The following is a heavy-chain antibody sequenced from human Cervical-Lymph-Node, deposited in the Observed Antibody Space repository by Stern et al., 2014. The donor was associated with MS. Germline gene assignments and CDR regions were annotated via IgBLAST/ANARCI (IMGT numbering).Heavy chain of an antibody. D-gene: IGHD3-16*01. Sequence: VQLVESGPGLVKPSETLSLTCTVSGGSISSYYWSWIRQPPGKGLEWIGYIYYSGSTNYNPSLKSRVTISVDTSKNQFSLKLSSVTAADTAVYYCARGTGLSGWGQGTLVTVSS. CDR1: GGSISSYY. V-gene: IGHV4-59*01. J-gene: IGHJ4*02. CDR3: ARGTGLSG. CDR2: IYYSGST.